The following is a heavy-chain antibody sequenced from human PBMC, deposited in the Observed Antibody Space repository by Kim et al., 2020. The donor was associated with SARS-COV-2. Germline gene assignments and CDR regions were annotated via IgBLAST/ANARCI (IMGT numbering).Heavy chain of an antibody. D-gene: IGHD3-10*01. V-gene: IGHV1-3*01. J-gene: IGHJ5*02. Sequence: KFQGRVTITRDTSASTAYMELSSLRSEDTAVYYCARDRSYYGSGRQLDPWGQGTLVTVSS. CDR3: ARDRSYYGSGRQLDP.